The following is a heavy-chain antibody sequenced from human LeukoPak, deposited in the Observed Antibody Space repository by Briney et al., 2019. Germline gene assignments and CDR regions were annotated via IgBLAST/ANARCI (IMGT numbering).Heavy chain of an antibody. J-gene: IGHJ6*02. CDR3: EDRIRYCSGGSFGCYYYYGMDV. CDR2: IYYSGST. D-gene: IGHD2-15*01. Sequence: SETLSLTCTVSGGSISSYYWSWIRQPPGKGLEWIWYIYYSGSTNYNPSLKSRVTISVDTSKNQFSLKLSSVTAADTSFYQAEDRIRYCSGGSFGCYYYYGMDVWGQGTTVTVSS. CDR1: GGSISSYY. V-gene: IGHV4-59*08.